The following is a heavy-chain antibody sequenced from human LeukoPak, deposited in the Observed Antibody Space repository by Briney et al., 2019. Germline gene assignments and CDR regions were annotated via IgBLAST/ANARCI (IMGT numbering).Heavy chain of an antibody. Sequence: GESLRLSCAASGFTFSSYAMHWVRQAPGKGLEWVAIKYYADSVEGRFTISRDTSKNTLFLQMNSLRAEDTAVYYCARGQPGVAAAGNLDYWGQGTLVTVSS. CDR3: ARGQPGVAAAGNLDY. CDR2: K. CDR1: GFTFSSYA. V-gene: IGHV3-33*01. J-gene: IGHJ4*02. D-gene: IGHD6-13*01.